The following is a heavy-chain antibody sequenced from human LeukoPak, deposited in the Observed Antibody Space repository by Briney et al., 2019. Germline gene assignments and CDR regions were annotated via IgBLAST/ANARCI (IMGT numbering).Heavy chain of an antibody. CDR1: GFTFSTYE. J-gene: IGHJ3*01. D-gene: IGHD6-25*01. Sequence: GGSLRLSCAASGFTFSTYEMNWVRQAPGKGLEGVSFISTSATTKYYADSVKGRFTISRDNAENSLYLQMNSLRPEDTAVYYCARVIWGIAAALDVWGQGTMVTVSS. CDR3: ARVIWGIAAALDV. V-gene: IGHV3-48*03. CDR2: ISTSATTK.